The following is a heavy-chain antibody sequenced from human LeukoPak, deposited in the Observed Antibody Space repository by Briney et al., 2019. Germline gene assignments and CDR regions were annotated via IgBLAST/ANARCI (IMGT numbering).Heavy chain of an antibody. J-gene: IGHJ2*01. Sequence: TSERQSLTCTVSGGSISSGGYCWGWIRQHPGKGLEWIGHIYYRGSTYYNPSLKSRVTISVDTSKNQFSLKVTSVTAADTAVYYCAREIWVQGINGSYFDLWGRATMVT. CDR1: GGSISSGGYC. CDR3: AREIWVQGINGSYFDL. CDR2: IYYRGST. D-gene: IGHD5-24*01. V-gene: IGHV4-31*03.